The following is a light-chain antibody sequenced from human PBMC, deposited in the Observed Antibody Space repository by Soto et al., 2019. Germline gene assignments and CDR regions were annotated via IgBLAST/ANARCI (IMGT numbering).Light chain of an antibody. Sequence: DVQMTQSPSSLSASVGDRVTITCRASQSISSYLNSYQQKPGKAPKLPIYAPASLQSGGPSRFSRSGSGTDFTLSISSLQPEDFATYYCQQSYSTPLTFGGGTKVEIK. V-gene: IGKV1-39*01. CDR2: APA. CDR3: QQSYSTPLT. J-gene: IGKJ4*01. CDR1: QSISSY.